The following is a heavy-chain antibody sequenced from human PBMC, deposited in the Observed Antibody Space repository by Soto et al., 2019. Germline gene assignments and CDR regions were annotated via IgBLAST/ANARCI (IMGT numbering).Heavy chain of an antibody. V-gene: IGHV5-51*01. Sequence: GESLKISCKGSGYTFTNYWIGWVRHMPGKGLELMGLSYPADSRTRISPSFQGQVTISVDKSITTAYQQWSTLQASDTAMYYCARRRQMDFDYWGQGTLVTVSS. CDR3: ARRRQMDFDY. D-gene: IGHD2-2*03. J-gene: IGHJ4*02. CDR1: GYTFTNYW. CDR2: SYPADSRT.